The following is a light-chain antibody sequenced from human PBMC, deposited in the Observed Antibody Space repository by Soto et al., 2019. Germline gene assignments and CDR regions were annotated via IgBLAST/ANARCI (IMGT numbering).Light chain of an antibody. J-gene: IGLJ3*02. CDR3: AAWDDSLSGHWV. Sequence: QLVLTQPPSASGTPGQRVTISCSGSSSNIGSNYVYWYQQLPGTAPKLLIYRNNQRPSGVPARFSGSKSGTSASLAISGLRSEDEAAYYCAAWDDSLSGHWVFGGGTKLTVL. CDR1: SSNIGSNY. V-gene: IGLV1-47*01. CDR2: RNN.